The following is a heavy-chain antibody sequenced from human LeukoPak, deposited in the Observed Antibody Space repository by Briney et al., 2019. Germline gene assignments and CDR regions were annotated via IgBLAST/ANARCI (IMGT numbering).Heavy chain of an antibody. CDR1: GXSFTNYC. V-gene: IGHV5-10-1*01. D-gene: IGHD3-10*01. CDR2: IDPSDSYT. J-gene: IGHJ5*02. Sequence: GESLKISFKGSGXSFTNYCITWVRQMPGKGMQWMGRIDPSDSYTNYSPSFQGHVTISADKSISTAYLQWNSLKASDTAMYYCARLWFGESTNWFDPWGQGTLVTVSS. CDR3: ARLWFGESTNWFDP.